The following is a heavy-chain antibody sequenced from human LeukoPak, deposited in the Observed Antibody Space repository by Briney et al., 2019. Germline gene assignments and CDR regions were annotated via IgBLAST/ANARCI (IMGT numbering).Heavy chain of an antibody. CDR1: GFTFSSYA. Sequence: GGSLRLSCAASGFTFSSYAMHWVRQAPGKGLEWVTFIRYDGSNKYYADSVKGRFTISRDNSKNTLYLQMNSLRAEDTAVYYCARQYCSGGSCYPPEYFDYWGQGTLVTVSS. CDR3: ARQYCSGGSCYPPEYFDY. J-gene: IGHJ4*02. V-gene: IGHV3-30*02. D-gene: IGHD2-15*01. CDR2: IRYDGSNK.